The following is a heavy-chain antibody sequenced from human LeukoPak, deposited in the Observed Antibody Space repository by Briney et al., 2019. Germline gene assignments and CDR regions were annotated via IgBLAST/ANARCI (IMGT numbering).Heavy chain of an antibody. CDR1: GYTFTSYA. Sequence: AASVKVSCKASGYTFTSYAMNWVRQAPGQGHEWMGWINTNTGNPTYAQGFTGRFVFSLDTSVSTAYLQISSLKAEDTAVYYCARQTGAAAATDDAFDIWGQGTMVTVSS. V-gene: IGHV7-4-1*02. D-gene: IGHD6-13*01. CDR3: ARQTGAAAATDDAFDI. CDR2: INTNTGNP. J-gene: IGHJ3*02.